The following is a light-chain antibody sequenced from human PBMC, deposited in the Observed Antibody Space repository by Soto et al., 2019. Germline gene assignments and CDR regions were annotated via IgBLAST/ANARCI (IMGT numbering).Light chain of an antibody. Sequence: AIQMTQSPSSLSASVGDRVTITCRASQGIRNDLGWYQQKPGKAPKLLIYAASSLQSGVPSRFSGSGSGTDFTLTISRLEPEDFAVYYCQLYGSFWMFGQGTKVDIK. CDR3: QLYGSFWM. CDR1: QGIRND. V-gene: IGKV1-6*01. CDR2: AAS. J-gene: IGKJ1*01.